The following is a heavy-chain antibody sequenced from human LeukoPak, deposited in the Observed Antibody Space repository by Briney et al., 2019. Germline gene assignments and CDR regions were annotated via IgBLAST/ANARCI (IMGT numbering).Heavy chain of an antibody. CDR2: LSYDGTTR. V-gene: IGHV3-30*18. CDR3: VKEQSSGYYRVADF. D-gene: IGHD6-19*01. J-gene: IGHJ4*02. Sequence: GGSLRLSCTTSGFTFSTSGMHWVRQAPGKGLEWVGVLSYDGTTRHYADSVKGRFTISGDNSKSTLYLQMNSLRVEDTALYYCVKEQSSGYYRVADFWGQGTLVTVSS. CDR1: GFTFSTSG.